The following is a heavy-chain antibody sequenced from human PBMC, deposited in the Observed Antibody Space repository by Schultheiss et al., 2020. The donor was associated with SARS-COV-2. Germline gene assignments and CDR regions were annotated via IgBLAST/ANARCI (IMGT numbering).Heavy chain of an antibody. V-gene: IGHV3-23*01. CDR2: ISGSGGST. J-gene: IGHJ6*02. CDR1: GFTFSSYA. CDR3: AKDPQRDYYYGMDV. Sequence: GGSLRLSCAASGFTFSSYAMSWVRQAPGKGLEWVSAISGSGGSTYYADSVKGRFTISRDNSKNTLYLQMNSLRAEDTAVYYFAKDPQRDYYYGMDVWGQGTTVTVSS.